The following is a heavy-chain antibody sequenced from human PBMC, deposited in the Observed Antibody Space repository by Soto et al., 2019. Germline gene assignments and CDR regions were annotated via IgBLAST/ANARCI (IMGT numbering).Heavy chain of an antibody. V-gene: IGHV3-23*01. CDR3: TKRNEGWGPFHP. CDR2: IGGSGGDT. D-gene: IGHD1-1*01. CDR1: GFTFSNFP. Sequence: EVQLLESGGGLVQPGGSLRLSCAASGFTFSNFPMSWVRQAPGKGLEWVSSIGGSGGDTYYTDSVKGRFTISRDNSKNTLYLQMDSLRAEDTAEYSCTKRNEGWGPFHPWGQGTLVTVSS. J-gene: IGHJ5*02.